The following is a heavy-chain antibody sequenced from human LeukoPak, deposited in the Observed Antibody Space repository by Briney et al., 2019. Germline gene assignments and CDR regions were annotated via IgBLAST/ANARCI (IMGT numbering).Heavy chain of an antibody. Sequence: ASVKVSCKASGYTFTGYYMHWVRQAPGQGIEWMGWINPNSGGTNYAQKFQGRVTMTRDTSISTAYMELSRLRSDDTAVYYCARVDRYSSSWYNYYYMDVWGKGTTVTVSS. J-gene: IGHJ6*03. V-gene: IGHV1-2*02. D-gene: IGHD6-13*01. CDR1: GYTFTGYY. CDR3: ARVDRYSSSWYNYYYMDV. CDR2: INPNSGGT.